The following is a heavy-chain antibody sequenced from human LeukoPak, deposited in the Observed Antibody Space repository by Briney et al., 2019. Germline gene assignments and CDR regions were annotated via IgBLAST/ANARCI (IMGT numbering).Heavy chain of an antibody. Sequence: SPSETLSLTCTVSGPSISNFYWSWIRQPPGRGLEWVGSINYSGTTNYNPSLKSRVTMSVDTSKNQVSLKLTSVTAADTAVYYCARGNGWVCSSTSCYNWFDPWGQGTLVTVSS. D-gene: IGHD2-2*01. CDR1: GPSISNFY. J-gene: IGHJ5*02. CDR3: ARGNGWVCSSTSCYNWFDP. V-gene: IGHV4-59*01. CDR2: INYSGTT.